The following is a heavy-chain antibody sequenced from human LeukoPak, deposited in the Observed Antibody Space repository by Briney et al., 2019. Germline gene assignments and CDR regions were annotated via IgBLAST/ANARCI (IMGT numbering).Heavy chain of an antibody. CDR1: GFTFSSYG. V-gene: IGHV3-23*01. CDR2: ISGSGDST. CDR3: AKGSKLVVITRDHYMAV. D-gene: IGHD3-22*01. Sequence: GGSLRLSCAASGFTFSSYGMSWVRQAPGKGLEWVSAISGSGDSTHYADSMKGRFTISRDNSKNTLYLQMNSLRAGDTAVYYCAKGSKLVVITRDHYMAVWGKGTTVTISS. J-gene: IGHJ6*03.